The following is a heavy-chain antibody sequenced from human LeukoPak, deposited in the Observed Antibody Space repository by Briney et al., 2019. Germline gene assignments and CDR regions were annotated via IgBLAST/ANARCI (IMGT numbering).Heavy chain of an antibody. CDR2: ISGSNDNT. CDR3: AKDSNLSGRFPGPFDI. V-gene: IGHV3-23*01. CDR1: GFTFSSYA. J-gene: IGHJ3*02. D-gene: IGHD1-26*01. Sequence: PGGSLRLSCAASGFTFSSYAMSWARQAPGKGLEWVSDISGSNDNTNYADSVKGRFTISRDNSKNTLYLQMNSLRAEDTAVYYCAKDSNLSGRFPGPFDIWGRGTKVTVSS.